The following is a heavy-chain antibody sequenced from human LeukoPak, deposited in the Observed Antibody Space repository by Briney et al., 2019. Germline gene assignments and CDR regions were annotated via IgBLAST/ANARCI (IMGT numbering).Heavy chain of an antibody. Sequence: ASVKVSCKTSGYXFSDYYFHWVRQAPGQGLEWLGGINPSSGGTKYVQKFQGRVTMTRDTSISTGYMELSRLRSDDTAVYYCARPIRGSYVEDAFDMWGQGTMVTVSA. D-gene: IGHD1-26*01. J-gene: IGHJ3*02. CDR2: INPSSGGT. CDR1: GYXFSDYY. CDR3: ARPIRGSYVEDAFDM. V-gene: IGHV1-2*02.